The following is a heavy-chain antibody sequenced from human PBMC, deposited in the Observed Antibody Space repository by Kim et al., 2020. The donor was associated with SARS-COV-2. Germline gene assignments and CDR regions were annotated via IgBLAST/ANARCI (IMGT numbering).Heavy chain of an antibody. J-gene: IGHJ4*02. Sequence: ASVKVSCKASGYTFTSYGISWVRQAPGQGLEWMGWISAYNGNTNYAQKLQGRVTMTTDTSTSTAYMELRSLRSDDTAVYYYARVTRPWLVTDFDYWGQGTLVTVSS. D-gene: IGHD6-19*01. CDR3: ARVTRPWLVTDFDY. V-gene: IGHV1-18*04. CDR1: GYTFTSYG. CDR2: ISAYNGNT.